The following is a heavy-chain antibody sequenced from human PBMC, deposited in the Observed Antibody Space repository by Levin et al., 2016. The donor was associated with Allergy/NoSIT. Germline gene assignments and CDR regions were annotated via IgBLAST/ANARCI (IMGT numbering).Heavy chain of an antibody. CDR1: GYTFTSYY. Sequence: ASVKVSCKASGYTFTSYYMHWVRQAPGQGLEWMGIINPSGGSTSYAQKFQGRVTMTRDTSTSTVYMELSSLRSEDTAVYYCARAPEANGAPGGMDVWGQGTTVTVSS. V-gene: IGHV1-46*03. CDR3: ARAPEANGAPGGMDV. D-gene: IGHD1-1*01. CDR2: INPSGGST. J-gene: IGHJ6*02.